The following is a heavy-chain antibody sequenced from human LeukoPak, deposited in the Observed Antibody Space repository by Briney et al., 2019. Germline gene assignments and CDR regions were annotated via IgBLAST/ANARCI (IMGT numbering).Heavy chain of an antibody. CDR1: GFTFDDYA. D-gene: IGHD6-19*01. CDR2: ISWNSGSI. CDR3: AKGWYSSGSDYFDY. V-gene: IGHV3-9*03. J-gene: IGHJ4*02. Sequence: SLRLSCAASGFTFDDYAMHWVRQAPGKGLEWVSGISWNSGSIGYADSVKGRFTISRDNAKNSLCLQMNSLRAEDMALYYCAKGWYSSGSDYFDYWGQGTLVTVSS.